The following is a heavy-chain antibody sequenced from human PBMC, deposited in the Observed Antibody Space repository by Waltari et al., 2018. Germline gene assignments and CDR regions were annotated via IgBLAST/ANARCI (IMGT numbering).Heavy chain of an antibody. D-gene: IGHD1-26*01. J-gene: IGHJ4*02. V-gene: IGHV3-30*02. CDR2: RRYDGSNK. CDR1: GFTFSSYG. Sequence: QVQLVESGGGVVQPGGSLRLSCAASGFTFSSYGMHWVRQAPGKGLEWVALRRYDGSNKYYADSVKGRFTISRDNSKNTLYLQMNSLRAEDTAVYYCAKDRVGVDDYWGQGTLVNV. CDR3: AKDRVGVDDY.